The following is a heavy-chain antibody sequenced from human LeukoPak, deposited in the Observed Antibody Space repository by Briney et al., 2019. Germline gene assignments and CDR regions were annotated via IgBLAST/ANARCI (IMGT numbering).Heavy chain of an antibody. CDR2: INPNSGGT. J-gene: IGHJ4*02. Sequence: ASVKVSCKASGYTFTGYYMHWVRQAPGQGLEWMGWINPNSGGTNYAQKFQGRVTMTRDTSISTAYMELSRLRSDDTAVYYCARVGQDYYDSSGYYPNDYWGQGTLVTASS. V-gene: IGHV1-2*02. D-gene: IGHD3-22*01. CDR3: ARVGQDYYDSSGYYPNDY. CDR1: GYTFTGYY.